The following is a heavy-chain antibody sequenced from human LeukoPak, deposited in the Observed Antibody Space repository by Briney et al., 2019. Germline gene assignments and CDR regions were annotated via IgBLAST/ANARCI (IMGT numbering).Heavy chain of an antibody. Sequence: KPSETLSLTCTVSGGSISNKYWSWIRQPPGKGLEWIGYIYYSGSTNYNPSFKSRVTILVDTSKNQFSLRLSSVTAADTAMYYCARLRSPGDFDYWGQGTLVTVSS. J-gene: IGHJ4*02. CDR3: ARLRSPGDFDY. V-gene: IGHV4-59*12. CDR1: GGSISNKY. CDR2: IYYSGST. D-gene: IGHD1-26*01.